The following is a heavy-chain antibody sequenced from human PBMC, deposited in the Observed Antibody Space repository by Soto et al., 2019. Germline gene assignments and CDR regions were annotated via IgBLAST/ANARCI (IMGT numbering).Heavy chain of an antibody. D-gene: IGHD6-19*01. J-gene: IGHJ4*02. CDR2: IYYSGST. V-gene: IGHV4-39*01. Sequence: QVQLQESGPGLVKPSETLSLTCTVSGGSISSSSYYWAWIRQPPGKGLEWIGNIYYSGSTNYNPSLKSRVTISVDTSNKQFSVRLSSVTAADTAVYYCARQKDNGWHQPEYLDFWGQGTLVTVSS. CDR1: GGSISSSSYY. CDR3: ARQKDNGWHQPEYLDF.